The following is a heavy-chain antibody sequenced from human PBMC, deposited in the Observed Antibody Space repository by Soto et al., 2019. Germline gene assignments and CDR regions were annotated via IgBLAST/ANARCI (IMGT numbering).Heavy chain of an antibody. CDR2: ISGSGGST. Sequence: PVGSLRLSCAASGFTFSSYAMSWVRQAPGKGLEWVSAISGSGGSTYYADSVKGRFTISRDNSKNTLYLQMNSLRAEDTAVYYCAKESGYYYYYYGMDVWGQGTTVTVSS. D-gene: IGHD3-3*01. J-gene: IGHJ6*02. V-gene: IGHV3-23*01. CDR3: AKESGYYYYYYGMDV. CDR1: GFTFSSYA.